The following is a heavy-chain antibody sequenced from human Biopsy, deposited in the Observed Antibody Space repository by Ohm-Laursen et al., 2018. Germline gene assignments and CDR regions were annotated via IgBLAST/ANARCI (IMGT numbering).Heavy chain of an antibody. CDR1: GHTLIALS. J-gene: IGHJ4*02. Sequence: ASVKVSCKVSGHTLIALSMHWVRQAPGRGLEWMGGFAPENGKTIYAQKFQGRITMTEDTSTDTAYMELSSLRSEDTAVYYCAADINVWNVNYWGQGTQVTVSS. V-gene: IGHV1-24*01. D-gene: IGHD1-1*01. CDR3: AADINVWNVNY. CDR2: FAPENGKT.